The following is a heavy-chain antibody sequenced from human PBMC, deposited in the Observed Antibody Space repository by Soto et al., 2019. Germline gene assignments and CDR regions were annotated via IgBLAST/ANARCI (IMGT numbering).Heavy chain of an antibody. CDR2: IYYSGSI. Sequence: QVQLQESGPGLVKPSETLSLTCTVSGGSISSYYWSWIRQPPGKGLEWIGYIYYSGSINYNPSLKSRVTISVDTSKNQFSLKLSSVTAADTAVYYCARNMVRGVYNWFDPWGQGTLVTVSS. D-gene: IGHD3-10*01. CDR3: ARNMVRGVYNWFDP. V-gene: IGHV4-59*01. J-gene: IGHJ5*02. CDR1: GGSISSYY.